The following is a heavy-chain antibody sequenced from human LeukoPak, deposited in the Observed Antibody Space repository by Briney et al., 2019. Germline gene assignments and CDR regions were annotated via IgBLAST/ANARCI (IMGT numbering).Heavy chain of an antibody. CDR1: GGTFSSYA. Sequence: SVKVSCKASGGTFSSYAISWVRQAPGQGLEWMGRIIPILGIANYAQKFQGRVTVTADKSTSTAYMELSSLRSEDTAVYYCARDSGYSYGYADYWGQGTLVTVSS. CDR3: ARDSGYSYGYADY. D-gene: IGHD5-18*01. CDR2: IIPILGIA. J-gene: IGHJ4*02. V-gene: IGHV1-69*04.